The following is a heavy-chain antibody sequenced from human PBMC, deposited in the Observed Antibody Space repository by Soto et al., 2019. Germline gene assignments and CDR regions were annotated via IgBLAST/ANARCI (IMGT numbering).Heavy chain of an antibody. J-gene: IGHJ5*02. CDR1: GLTFSSYA. D-gene: IGHD2-15*01. CDR2: ISGSGGST. V-gene: IGHV3-23*01. Sequence: EVQLWESGGGLVQPGGSLRLSCAASGLTFSSYAMSWVRQSPGKVLEWVSAISGSGGSTYYADSVKGRLTISRDNSKNTLYLQMNSLRAEDTAVYYCAKDAGYCSGGSCLRWFDPWGQGTLVTVSS. CDR3: AKDAGYCSGGSCLRWFDP.